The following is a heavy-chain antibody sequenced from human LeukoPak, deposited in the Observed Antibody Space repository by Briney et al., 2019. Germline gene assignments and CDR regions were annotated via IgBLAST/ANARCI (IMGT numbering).Heavy chain of an antibody. Sequence: PSETLSLTCTVSGGSVSSSNYYWGWIRQPPGKGLEWIGSIYYSGSTYYNPSLKSRVTISVDTSKNQFSLKLSSVSAADTAVYYCARHPVLRYLGTWGQGTLVTVSS. CDR3: ARHPVLRYLGT. CDR2: IYYSGST. J-gene: IGHJ4*02. CDR1: GGSVSSSNYY. D-gene: IGHD3-9*01. V-gene: IGHV4-39*01.